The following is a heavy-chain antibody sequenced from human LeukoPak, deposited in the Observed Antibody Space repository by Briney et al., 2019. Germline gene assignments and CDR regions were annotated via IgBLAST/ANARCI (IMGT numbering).Heavy chain of an antibody. CDR2: MNPNSGNT. J-gene: IGHJ5*02. CDR1: GYTFTSYD. D-gene: IGHD6-13*01. CDR3: AREVKAATGGGNRFDP. V-gene: IGHV1-8*01. Sequence: ASVEVSCKASGYTFTSYDINWVRQATGQGLEWMGWMNPNSGNTGYAQKFQGRVTMTRNTPTSTAYMELSSLRSEDTAVYYCAREVKAATGGGNRFDPWGQGTLVTVSS.